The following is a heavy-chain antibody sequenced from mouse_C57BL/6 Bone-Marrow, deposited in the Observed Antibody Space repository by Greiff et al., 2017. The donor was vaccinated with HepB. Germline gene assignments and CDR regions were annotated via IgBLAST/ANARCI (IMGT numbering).Heavy chain of an antibody. Sequence: QVQLKESGPGILQPSQTLSLTCSFSGFSLSTFGMGVGWIRQPSGKGLEWLAHIWWDDDKYYNPALKSRLTISKDTSKNQVFLKIANVDTADTATYYGARIGDIYYGPLYYFDYWGQGTTLTVSS. CDR2: IWWDDDK. D-gene: IGHD1-1*01. CDR3: ARIGDIYYGPLYYFDY. J-gene: IGHJ2*01. CDR1: GFSLSTFGMG. V-gene: IGHV8-8*01.